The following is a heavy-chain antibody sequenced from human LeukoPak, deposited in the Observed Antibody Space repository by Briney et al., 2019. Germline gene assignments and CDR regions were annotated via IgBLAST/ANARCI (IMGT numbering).Heavy chain of an antibody. D-gene: IGHD5-24*01. V-gene: IGHV3-7*01. CDR2: IKQDGSEK. CDR3: ARDMASYAFDI. J-gene: IGHJ3*02. Sequence: GGSLRLSCAGSGFTFSSYWMSWVRQAAGKGLEWVANIKQDGSEKYYVDSVKGRYTISRDNAKNSLYLQMNSLRAEDTAVYYCARDMASYAFDIWGQGTMVTVSS. CDR1: GFTFSSYW.